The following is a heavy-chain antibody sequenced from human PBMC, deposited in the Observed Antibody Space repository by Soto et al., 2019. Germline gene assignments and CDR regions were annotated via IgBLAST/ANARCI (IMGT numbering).Heavy chain of an antibody. CDR1: GFTFSSYS. CDR3: AREGTLRYFDWPVPGSGGYYFDY. D-gene: IGHD3-9*01. V-gene: IGHV3-21*01. CDR2: VSSSSSYI. Sequence: KTGGSLRLSCAASGFTFSSYSMNWVRQAPGKGLEWVSSVSSSSSYIYYADSVKGRFTISRDNAKNSLYLQMNSLRAEDTAVYYCAREGTLRYFDWPVPGSGGYYFDYWGQGTLVTVSS. J-gene: IGHJ4*02.